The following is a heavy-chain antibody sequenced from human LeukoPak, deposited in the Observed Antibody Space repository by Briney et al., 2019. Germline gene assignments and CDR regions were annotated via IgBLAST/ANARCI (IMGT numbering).Heavy chain of an antibody. J-gene: IGHJ4*02. D-gene: IGHD6-19*01. Sequence: GRSLRPSCAASGFTSISHAMSWVRQAPGKGLEWVSTISGRGISTSSAPSVKGRFTISRDNSKNTLYLQVNGLRAEGTAVYYCAMAFIGSGWTLDYWGQGTLVTVSS. CDR3: AMAFIGSGWTLDY. V-gene: IGHV3-23*01. CDR1: GFTSISHA. CDR2: ISGRGIST.